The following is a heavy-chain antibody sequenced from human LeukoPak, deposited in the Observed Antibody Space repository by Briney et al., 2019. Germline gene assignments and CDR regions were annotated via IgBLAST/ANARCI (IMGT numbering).Heavy chain of an antibody. CDR3: ARENGFDY. CDR1: GFAFNTYA. Sequence: GGSLRLSCVASGFAFNTYAIHWVRQAPGKGLEWVADIAYDRSTKYYADSVKGRFTISRDNSKNTLYLQMNSLRAEDTAVYYCARENGFDYWGQGTLVTVSS. J-gene: IGHJ4*02. CDR2: IAYDRSTK. D-gene: IGHD2-8*01. V-gene: IGHV3-30-3*01.